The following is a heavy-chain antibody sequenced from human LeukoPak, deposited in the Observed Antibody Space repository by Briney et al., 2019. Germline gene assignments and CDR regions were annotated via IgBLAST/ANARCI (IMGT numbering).Heavy chain of an antibody. CDR3: ARDVGGSLDY. D-gene: IGHD1-26*01. J-gene: IGHJ4*02. V-gene: IGHV3-7*01. CDR2: IKEDESAK. Sequence: LGGSLRLSCAASGFTFRSYWMAWVRQAPGKGLEWVANIKEDESAKHQADSVKGRFTISRDNAQNSAYLQMSSLRGEDTAVYYCARDVGGSLDYWGQGTLVTVSS. CDR1: GFTFRSYW.